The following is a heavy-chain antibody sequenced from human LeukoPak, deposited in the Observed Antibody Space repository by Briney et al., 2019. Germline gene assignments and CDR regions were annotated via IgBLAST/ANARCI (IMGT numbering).Heavy chain of an antibody. V-gene: IGHV1-18*04. CDR1: GYTFTSYG. D-gene: IGHD5-18*01. Sequence: GASVKVSCKASGYTFTSYGISWVRQAPGQGLEWMGWISAYNGNTNYAQKLQGRVTMTTDKSTSTVYMEMRSLRSDDTAVYYCATCDTAMVGYWGQGTLVTVSS. CDR3: ATCDTAMVGY. J-gene: IGHJ4*02. CDR2: ISAYNGNT.